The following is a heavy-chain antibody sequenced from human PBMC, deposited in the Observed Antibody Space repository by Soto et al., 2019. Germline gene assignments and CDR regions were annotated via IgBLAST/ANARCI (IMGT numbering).Heavy chain of an antibody. Sequence: SLTCTVSGGSISSYYWSWIRQPPGKGLEWIGYIYYSGSTNYNPSLKSRVTISVDTSKNQFSLKLSSVTAADTAVYYCARQSGYYTYYFDYWGQGTLVTVSS. CDR2: IYYSGST. D-gene: IGHD3-22*01. CDR3: ARQSGYYTYYFDY. J-gene: IGHJ4*02. CDR1: GGSISSYY. V-gene: IGHV4-59*01.